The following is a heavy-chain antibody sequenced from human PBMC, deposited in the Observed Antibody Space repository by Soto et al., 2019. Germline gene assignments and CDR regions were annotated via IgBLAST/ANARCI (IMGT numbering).Heavy chain of an antibody. D-gene: IGHD3-16*01. J-gene: IGHJ6*03. CDR1: GYTFTSYG. CDR2: ISAYNGNT. V-gene: IGHV1-18*01. CDR3: ARDVWVAFPVLYLMEV. Sequence: ASVKVSCKASGYTFTSYGISWVRQAPGQGLEWMGWISAYNGNTNYAQKLQGRVTMTTDTSTSTAYMELRSLRSDDTAVYYCARDVWVAFPVLYLMEVRREGTTVTVSS.